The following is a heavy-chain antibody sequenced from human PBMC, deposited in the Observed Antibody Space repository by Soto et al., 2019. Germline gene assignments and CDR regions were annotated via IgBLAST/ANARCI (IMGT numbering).Heavy chain of an antibody. Sequence: GGSLRLSCAASGFTFSSYGMHWVRQAPGKGLEWVAVISYDGSNKYYAESVKGRFTISRDNSKNTLYLQMNSLRAEDTAVYYCAKGRAYYDFWSGYYHHYYYGMDVWGQGTTVTVSS. J-gene: IGHJ6*02. D-gene: IGHD3-3*01. CDR3: AKGRAYYDFWSGYYHHYYYGMDV. CDR1: GFTFSSYG. CDR2: ISYDGSNK. V-gene: IGHV3-30*18.